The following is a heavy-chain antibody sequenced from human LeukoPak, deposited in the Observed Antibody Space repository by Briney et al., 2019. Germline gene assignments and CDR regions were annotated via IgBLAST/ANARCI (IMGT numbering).Heavy chain of an antibody. D-gene: IGHD3-9*01. J-gene: IGHJ4*02. CDR3: ARDWEGDILTGYLGSLDY. CDR1: GFTFSSYW. V-gene: IGHV3-7*01. CDR2: IKEDGSEK. Sequence: GGSLRLSCAASGFTFSSYWMSWVRQAPGKGLEWVANIKEDGSEKEYVDSVKGRFTISRDNAKNSLYLQMNSLRAEDTAVYYCARDWEGDILTGYLGSLDYWGQGTLVSVSS.